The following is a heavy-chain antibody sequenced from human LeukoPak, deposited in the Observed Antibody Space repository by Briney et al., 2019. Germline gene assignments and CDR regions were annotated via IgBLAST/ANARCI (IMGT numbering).Heavy chain of an antibody. J-gene: IGHJ2*01. Sequence: GGSLRLSCAASGFTFSSYAMSWVRQAPGKGLEWVSAISGSGGSTYYAGSVKGRFTISRDNSKNTLYLQMNSLRAEDTAVYYCARDSTGYWYFDLWGRGTLVSVSS. CDR2: ISGSGGST. V-gene: IGHV3-23*01. D-gene: IGHD3-3*02. CDR1: GFTFSSYA. CDR3: ARDSTGYWYFDL.